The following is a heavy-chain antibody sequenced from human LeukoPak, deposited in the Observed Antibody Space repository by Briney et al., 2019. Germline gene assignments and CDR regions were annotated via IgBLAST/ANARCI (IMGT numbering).Heavy chain of an antibody. CDR1: GFTFSSYA. D-gene: IGHD2-15*01. V-gene: IGHV3-21*01. CDR2: ISSSSSYI. Sequence: GGSLRLSCAASGFTFSSYAMHWVRQAPGKGLEWVSSISSSSSYIYYADSVKGRFTISRDNAKNSLYLQMNSLRAEDTAVYYCARSLELYCSGGSCYLFWGQGTLVTVSP. CDR3: ARSLELYCSGGSCYLF. J-gene: IGHJ4*02.